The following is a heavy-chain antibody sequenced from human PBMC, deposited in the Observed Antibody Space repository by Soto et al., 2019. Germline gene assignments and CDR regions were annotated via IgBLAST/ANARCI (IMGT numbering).Heavy chain of an antibody. CDR3: ARGGIPNLGRGEITMFRGVISSGAFDI. D-gene: IGHD3-10*01. J-gene: IGHJ3*02. CDR2: LIPILGIA. CDR1: GGTFSSYT. V-gene: IGHV1-69*02. Sequence: QVQLVQSGAEVKKPGSSVKVSCKASGGTFSSYTISWVRQAPGQAPEWMGRLIPILGIANYAQKLQGRVTITADNSTSTAYMEVGSLRSEDTAVYYGARGGIPNLGRGEITMFRGVISSGAFDIWGQGTMVTVSS.